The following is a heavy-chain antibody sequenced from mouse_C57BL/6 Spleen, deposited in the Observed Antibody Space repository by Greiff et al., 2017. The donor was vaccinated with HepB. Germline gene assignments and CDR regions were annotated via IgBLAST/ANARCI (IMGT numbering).Heavy chain of an antibody. J-gene: IGHJ2*01. Sequence: EVKLQQSGPGLVKPSQSLSLTCSVTGYSITSGYYWNWIRQYPGNKLEWMGYISYDGSNNYNPSLKNRISINRDTSKNQFFLKLNSVTTEDTATYYCARDILGVFDYWGQGPTLTVSS. D-gene: IGHD4-1*01. CDR1: GYSITSGYY. V-gene: IGHV3-6*01. CDR2: ISYDGSN. CDR3: ARDILGVFDY.